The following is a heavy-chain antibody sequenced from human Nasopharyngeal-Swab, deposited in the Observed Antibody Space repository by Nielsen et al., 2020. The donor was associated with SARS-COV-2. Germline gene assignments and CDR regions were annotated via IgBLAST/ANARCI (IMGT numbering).Heavy chain of an antibody. V-gene: IGHV1-8*01. Sequence: ASVKVSCKASGYTFTSYDINWVRQATGQGLEWMGWMNPNSGNTGYAQKFQGGVTMTRNTSISTAYMELSSLRSEDTAVYYCARGIGSSSWIHYYYYYGMDVWGQGTTVTVSS. CDR3: ARGIGSSSWIHYYYYYGMDV. CDR2: MNPNSGNT. D-gene: IGHD6-6*01. J-gene: IGHJ6*02. CDR1: GYTFTSYD.